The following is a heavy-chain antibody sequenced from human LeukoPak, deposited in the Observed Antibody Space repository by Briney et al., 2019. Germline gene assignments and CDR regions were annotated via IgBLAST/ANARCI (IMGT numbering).Heavy chain of an antibody. CDR1: GFTFSSYS. Sequence: GGSLRLSCAASGFTFSSYSMSWVRQAPGKRLEWVSSISSSSSYIYYADSVKGRFTISRDNAKNSLYLQMNSLRAEDTAVYYCARGVEVAVPFDYWGQGTLVTVSS. V-gene: IGHV3-21*01. J-gene: IGHJ4*02. CDR3: ARGVEVAVPFDY. CDR2: ISSSSSYI. D-gene: IGHD6-19*01.